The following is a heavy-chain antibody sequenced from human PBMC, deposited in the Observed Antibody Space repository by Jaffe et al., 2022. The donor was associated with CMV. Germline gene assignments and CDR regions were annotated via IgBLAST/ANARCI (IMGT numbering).Heavy chain of an antibody. CDR2: ISSSSSYI. D-gene: IGHD3-3*01. Sequence: EVQLVESGGGLVKPGGSLRLSCAASGFTFSSYSMNWVRQAPGKGLEWVSSISSSSSYIYYADSVKGRFTISRDNAKNSLYLQMNSLRAEDTAVYYCASTYYDFWSGYYEKNYYYYYYMDVWGKGTTVTVSS. CDR3: ASTYYDFWSGYYEKNYYYYYYMDV. V-gene: IGHV3-21*01. J-gene: IGHJ6*03. CDR1: GFTFSSYS.